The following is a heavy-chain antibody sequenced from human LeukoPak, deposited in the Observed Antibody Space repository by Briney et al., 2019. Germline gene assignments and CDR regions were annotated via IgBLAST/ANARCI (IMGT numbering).Heavy chain of an antibody. CDR1: GFTFSSYS. CDR2: ISSSSSYI. Sequence: GGSLRLSCAASGFTFSSYSMNWVRQAPGKGLEWVSSISSSSSYIYYADSVKGRFTISRDNAKDSLYLQMNSLRAEDTAVYYCARPQYYDFWTCDYWGQGTLVTVSS. V-gene: IGHV3-21*01. CDR3: ARPQYYDFWTCDY. D-gene: IGHD3-3*01. J-gene: IGHJ4*02.